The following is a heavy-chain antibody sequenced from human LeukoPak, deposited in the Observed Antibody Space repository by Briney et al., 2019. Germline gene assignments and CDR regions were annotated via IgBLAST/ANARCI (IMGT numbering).Heavy chain of an antibody. CDR3: AREPIVHSSGYSYYFDY. V-gene: IGHV1-69*01. D-gene: IGHD3-22*01. CDR2: IIPIFGTA. CDR1: GFTFSSYA. Sequence: GGSLRLSCAASGFTFSSYAISWVRQAPGQGLEWVGGIIPIFGTANYAQKFQGRVTITADESTSTAYMELSSLRSEDTAVYYCAREPIVHSSGYSYYFDYWGQGTLVTVSS. J-gene: IGHJ4*02.